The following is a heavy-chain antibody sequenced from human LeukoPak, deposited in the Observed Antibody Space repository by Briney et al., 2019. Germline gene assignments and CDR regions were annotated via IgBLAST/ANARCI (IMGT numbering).Heavy chain of an antibody. Sequence: PGGSLRLSCVASGFTFSSYWMPWVRQAPGKGLEWVSGISGSDGRSYYADSVKGRFTISRDSSKNTLYLQMNSLRAEDTAVYYCGKSAIAPTNKVVVPAAIFYWGQGTLVTVSS. V-gene: IGHV3-23*01. D-gene: IGHD2-2*01. J-gene: IGHJ4*02. CDR1: GFTFSSYW. CDR2: ISGSDGRS. CDR3: GKSAIAPTNKVVVPAAIFY.